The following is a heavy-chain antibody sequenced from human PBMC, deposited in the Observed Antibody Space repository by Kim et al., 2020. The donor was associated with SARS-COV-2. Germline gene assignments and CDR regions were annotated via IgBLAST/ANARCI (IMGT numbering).Heavy chain of an antibody. CDR1: GGSFSNYY. V-gene: IGHV4-34*01. CDR2: INHSGST. Sequence: SETLSLTCAVYGGSFSNYYWSWIRQPPGKGLEWIGEINHSGSTNYNPSLKSRVTISVDTSKNQFSLKLSSVTAADTAVYYCARATSGGYSSGWYGFDYWGQGTLVTVSS. D-gene: IGHD6-19*01. CDR3: ARATSGGYSSGWYGFDY. J-gene: IGHJ4*02.